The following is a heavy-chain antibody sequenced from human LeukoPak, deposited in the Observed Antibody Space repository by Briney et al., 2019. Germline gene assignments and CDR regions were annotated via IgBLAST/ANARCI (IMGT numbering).Heavy chain of an antibody. V-gene: IGHV4-34*10. CDR1: GGSFGTYY. CDR3: ARVFPGGYYFDY. CDR2: INRSGDT. D-gene: IGHD3-16*01. J-gene: IGHJ4*02. Sequence: SETLSLTCALYGGSFGTYYWFWVRQPPGKGLEWIGEINRSGDTNYNPSLKSRVSISVDTSKNEFYLKLRSVAAADTAVYYCARVFPGGYYFDYWGQGTLVTVSS.